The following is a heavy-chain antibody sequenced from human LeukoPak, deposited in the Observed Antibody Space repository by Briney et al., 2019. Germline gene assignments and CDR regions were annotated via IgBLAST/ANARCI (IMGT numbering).Heavy chain of an antibody. Sequence: GASVKVSCKASGYTFTSYGISWVRQAPGQGLEWMGWISAYNGNTNYAQKLQGRVTMTTDTSTSTAYMELRSLRSDDTAVYYCARGSSGYRSSTSCYPGWFDPWGQGTLVTVSS. CDR2: ISAYNGNT. V-gene: IGHV1-18*01. CDR1: GYTFTSYG. CDR3: ARGSSGYRSSTSCYPGWFDP. J-gene: IGHJ5*02. D-gene: IGHD2-2*01.